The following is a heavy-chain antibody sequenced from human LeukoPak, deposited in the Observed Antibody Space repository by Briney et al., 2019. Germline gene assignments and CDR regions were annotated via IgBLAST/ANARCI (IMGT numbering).Heavy chain of an antibody. J-gene: IGHJ3*02. V-gene: IGHV4-31*03. D-gene: IGHD3-22*01. CDR1: GGSISSGGYY. Sequence: SQTLSLTCTVSGGSISSGGYYWSWIRQHPGKGLEWIGYIYYGGSTYYNPSLKSRVTISVDTSKNQFSLKLSSVTAADTAVYYCACGYYDSSGYRAFDIWGQGTMVTVSS. CDR3: ACGYYDSSGYRAFDI. CDR2: IYYGGST.